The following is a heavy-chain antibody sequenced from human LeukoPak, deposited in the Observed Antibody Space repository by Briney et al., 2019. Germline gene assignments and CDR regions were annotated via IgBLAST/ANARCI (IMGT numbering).Heavy chain of an antibody. D-gene: IGHD2-2*01. CDR1: GFTFSSYA. CDR3: AKGYCTSTSCYRSWGALDY. J-gene: IGHJ4*02. Sequence: PGGSLRLSCAASGFTFSSYAMSWVRQAPGKGLEWVSAISGSGGSTYYADSVKGRFTISRDNSKNTLYLQINSLRAEDTAVYYCAKGYCTSTSCYRSWGALDYWGQGTLVTVSS. V-gene: IGHV3-23*01. CDR2: ISGSGGST.